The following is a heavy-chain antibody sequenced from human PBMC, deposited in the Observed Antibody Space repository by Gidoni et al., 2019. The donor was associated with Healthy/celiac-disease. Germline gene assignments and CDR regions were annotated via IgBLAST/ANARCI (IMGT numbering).Heavy chain of an antibody. CDR2: IYPGDSDT. D-gene: IGHD1-26*01. Sequence: EVQLVQSGAELKRPGESLQISCKGSGYSFTSYWIGWVRQMPGKGLEWMGFIYPGDSDTRYSPSFQGQVTISADKSISTAYLQWSSLKASDTAMYYCARPIVGANPYFDYWGQGTLVTVSS. CDR1: GYSFTSYW. J-gene: IGHJ4*02. CDR3: ARPIVGANPYFDY. V-gene: IGHV5-51*01.